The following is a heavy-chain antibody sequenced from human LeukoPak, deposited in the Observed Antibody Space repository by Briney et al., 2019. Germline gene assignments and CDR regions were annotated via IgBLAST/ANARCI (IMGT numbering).Heavy chain of an antibody. J-gene: IGHJ4*02. D-gene: IGHD3-22*01. V-gene: IGHV4-59*01. CDR3: ARWRPYFYDSSGYVDY. Sequence: SETLSLTCTVPGDSMSIYYWSWIRQPPGKGLERIGNMYYSGSPDYNPSLKSRVTISIDTSKNQFSLRLTSVTAADTAVYYCARWRPYFYDSSGYVDYWGQGTLVTVSS. CDR2: MYYSGSP. CDR1: GDSMSIYY.